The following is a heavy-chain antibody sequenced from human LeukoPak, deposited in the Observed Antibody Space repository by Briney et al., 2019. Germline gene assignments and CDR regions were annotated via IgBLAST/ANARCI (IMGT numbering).Heavy chain of an antibody. CDR3: AKVAGRVYSGSLIDY. J-gene: IGHJ4*02. CDR1: GFTFDDYA. Sequence: PGRSLRLSCAASGFTFDDYAMHWVRQAPGKGLEWVSGISWNSGSIGYADSVKGRFTISRDNAKNSLYLQMNSLRAEDTALYYCAKVAGRVYSGSLIDYWGQGTLVTVSS. D-gene: IGHD6-13*01. CDR2: ISWNSGSI. V-gene: IGHV3-9*01.